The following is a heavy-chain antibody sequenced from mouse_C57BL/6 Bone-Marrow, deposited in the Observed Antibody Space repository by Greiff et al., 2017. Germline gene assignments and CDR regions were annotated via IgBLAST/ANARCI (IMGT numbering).Heavy chain of an antibody. D-gene: IGHD1-1*01. Sequence: QVQLQQSGAELVRPGTSVKVSCKASGYAFTNYLIEWVKQRPGQGLEWIGVINPGSGGTTYNEKFKGKATLTADKSSSTAYMQLSSLTSEDSAVYFCARVIYYYASSYVYWYFDVWGTGTTVTVSS. CDR3: ARVIYYYASSYVYWYFDV. V-gene: IGHV1-54*01. CDR2: INPGSGGT. CDR1: GYAFTNYL. J-gene: IGHJ1*03.